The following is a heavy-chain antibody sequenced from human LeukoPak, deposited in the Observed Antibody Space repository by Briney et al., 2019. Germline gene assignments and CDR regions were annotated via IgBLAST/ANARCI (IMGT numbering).Heavy chain of an antibody. J-gene: IGHJ4*02. D-gene: IGHD3-10*01. CDR1: GGSFSGYY. CDR2: INHSGST. V-gene: IGHV4-34*01. Sequence: RPSETLSLTCAVYGGSFSGYYWSRIRQPPGKGLEWIGEINHSGSTNYNPSLKSRVTISVDTSKNQFSLKLSSVTAADTAVYYCARRNYYGSGSYCFDYWGQGILVTVSS. CDR3: ARRNYYGSGSYCFDY.